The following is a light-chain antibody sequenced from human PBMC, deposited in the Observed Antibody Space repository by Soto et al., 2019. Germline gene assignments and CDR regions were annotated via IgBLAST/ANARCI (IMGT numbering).Light chain of an antibody. Sequence: EIVMTQSPLSLPVTPGEPASVCCSSSQSLLHSNGYNYLDWYLQKPGQSPQLLIYLGSNRASGVPDRFSGSGSGTDFALKISRVEAEDVGVYYCMQGTHWPTTFGQGTRLEIK. CDR1: QSLLHSNGYNY. CDR3: MQGTHWPTT. CDR2: LGS. J-gene: IGKJ5*01. V-gene: IGKV2-28*01.